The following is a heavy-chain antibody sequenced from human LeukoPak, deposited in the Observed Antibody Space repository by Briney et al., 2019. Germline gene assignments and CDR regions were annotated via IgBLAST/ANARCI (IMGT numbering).Heavy chain of an antibody. CDR2: IYYSGST. CDR1: GGSISSSSYY. Sequence: PSETLSLTCTVSGGSISSSSYYWGWIRQPPGKGLEWIGSIYYSGSTNYNPSLKGRVTISVDTSKNQFSLKLSSVTAADTAVYYCARGPPYIVVVTAIGFFDYWGQGTLVTVSS. CDR3: ARGPPYIVVVTAIGFFDY. J-gene: IGHJ4*02. V-gene: IGHV4-39*07. D-gene: IGHD2-21*02.